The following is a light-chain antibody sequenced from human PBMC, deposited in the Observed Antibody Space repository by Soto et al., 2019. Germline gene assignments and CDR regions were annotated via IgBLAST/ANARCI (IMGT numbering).Light chain of an antibody. CDR1: QNVLSN. CDR3: QQYNNWPIT. Sequence: EIVMLQSPATLSVSPGERAPLSCRASQNVLSNLAWYQQNPGQAPRLLIYGASTRATGLPARFSGSGSGTQFTLTISSLQSEDFAVYYCQQYNNWPITVGQGTRLEIK. CDR2: GAS. J-gene: IGKJ5*01. V-gene: IGKV3-15*01.